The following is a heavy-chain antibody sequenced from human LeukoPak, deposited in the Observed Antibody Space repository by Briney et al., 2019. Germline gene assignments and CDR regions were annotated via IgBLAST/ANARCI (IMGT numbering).Heavy chain of an antibody. V-gene: IGHV1-46*01. J-gene: IGHJ5*02. CDR1: GYTFTSYY. Sequence: ASVKVSCTASGYTFTSYYMHWVRQAPGQGLEWMGIINPSGGSTSYAQKFQGRVTMTRDTSTSTVYMELSSLRSEDTAVYYCARGGRGAIYDSSGYYPWGQGTLVTVSS. D-gene: IGHD3-22*01. CDR2: INPSGGST. CDR3: ARGGRGAIYDSSGYYP.